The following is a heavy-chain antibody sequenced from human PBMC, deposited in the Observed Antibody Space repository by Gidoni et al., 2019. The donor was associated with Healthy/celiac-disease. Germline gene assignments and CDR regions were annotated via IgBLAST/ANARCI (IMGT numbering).Heavy chain of an antibody. J-gene: IGHJ4*02. V-gene: IGHV4-39*01. D-gene: IGHD3-10*01. Sequence: QLQLQESGPGLVKPSETLSLTCTVSGGSISSSSYYWGWIRQPPGKGLAWIGSIYYSGSPYYNPSLKSRVTISVDTSKNQFSLKLSSVTAADTAVYYCARYGWWSSAPFGEYSIDYWGQGTLVTVSS. CDR3: ARYGWWSSAPFGEYSIDY. CDR1: GGSISSSSYY. CDR2: IYYSGSP.